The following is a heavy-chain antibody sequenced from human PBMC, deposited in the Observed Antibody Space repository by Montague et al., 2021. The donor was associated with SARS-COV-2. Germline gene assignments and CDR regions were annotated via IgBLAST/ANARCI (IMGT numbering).Heavy chain of an antibody. D-gene: IGHD3-10*01. V-gene: IGHV4-34*01. J-gene: IGHJ6*03. CDR2: IHHGGST. CDR3: ARLRDGVVPSPILGVGPYYSYYYMDV. CDR1: GGSFSTYS. Sequence: SETLSLTCAVHGGSFSTYSWNWIRQPPGKWLEWIGEIHHGGSTNYNPSLKSRVTISADTSNNQFSLKLTSVAAADTAVYYCARLRDGVVPSPILGVGPYYSYYYMDVWGGGTTVTVSS.